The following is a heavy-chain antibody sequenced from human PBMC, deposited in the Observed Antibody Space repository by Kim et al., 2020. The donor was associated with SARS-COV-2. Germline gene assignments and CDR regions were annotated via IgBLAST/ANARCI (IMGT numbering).Heavy chain of an antibody. J-gene: IGHJ4*02. V-gene: IGHV1-18*01. D-gene: IGHD5-18*01. CDR3: ARARGGYSYGYDLYFDY. Sequence: LQGRVTMTTDTSTSTAYMELRSLRSDDTAVYYCARARGGYSYGYDLYFDYWGQGTLVTVSS.